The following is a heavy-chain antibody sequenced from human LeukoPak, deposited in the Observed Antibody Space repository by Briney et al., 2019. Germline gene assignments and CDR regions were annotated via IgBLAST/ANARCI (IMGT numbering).Heavy chain of an antibody. CDR3: ARVGKVWVGESNWFDP. J-gene: IGHJ5*02. CDR2: IKQDGSEK. CDR1: GFTFSRDW. D-gene: IGHD3-10*01. V-gene: IGHV3-7*01. Sequence: GGSLRLSCAASGFTFSRDWMSWGRQAPGKGLEWVANIKQDGSEKYYVDSVKGRFTISRDNAKNSLYLQMNSLRAEDTAVYYCARVGKVWVGESNWFDPWGQGTLVTVSS.